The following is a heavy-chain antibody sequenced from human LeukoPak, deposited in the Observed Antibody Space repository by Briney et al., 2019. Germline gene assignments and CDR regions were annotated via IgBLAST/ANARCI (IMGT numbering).Heavy chain of an antibody. CDR2: IYENGGTT. CDR1: GFTFRSHA. J-gene: IGHJ4*02. CDR3: AKDFRIGYSARFDY. Sequence: GGSLRLSCVGSGFTFRSHAMSWVRQAPEKGLEFVSGIYENGGTTYYADSVKGRFSISRDNSKNTLYLQMDSLRGEHTAVYYCAKDFRIGYSARFDYWGQGALVTVSS. D-gene: IGHD2-21*01. V-gene: IGHV3-23*01.